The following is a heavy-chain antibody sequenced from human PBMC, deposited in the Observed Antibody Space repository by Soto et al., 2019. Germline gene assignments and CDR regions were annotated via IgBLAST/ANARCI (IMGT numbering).Heavy chain of an antibody. CDR3: ARSIYGQYFYGMDV. Sequence: GGSLRLSCAASGFSFSTYEMNWVRQAPGKGLEWVAYISSGSDTIHYADSVRGRFTVSRDNAKNSLYLQMNSLRVEDTALYYCARSIYGQYFYGMDVWGQGTTVTVSS. V-gene: IGHV3-48*03. J-gene: IGHJ6*02. D-gene: IGHD2-2*02. CDR2: ISSGSDTI. CDR1: GFSFSTYE.